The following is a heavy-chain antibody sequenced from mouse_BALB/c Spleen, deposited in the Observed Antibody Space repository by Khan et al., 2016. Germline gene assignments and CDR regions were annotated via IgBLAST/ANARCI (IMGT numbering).Heavy chain of an antibody. V-gene: IGHV2-6-7*01. CDR2: IWGGGSI. CDR1: GFSLTGFA. Sequence: VQLQESGPGLVAPSQSLSITCTVSGFSLTGFAVHWVRQPPGKGLEWLGLIWGGGSIDYKSALKSRLSISKDNSKSPVFLIMNRLPTDDTARYDCASYYGSEGVFTYWGQGTLVTVSA. D-gene: IGHD2-2*01. J-gene: IGHJ3*01. CDR3: ASYYGSEGVFTY.